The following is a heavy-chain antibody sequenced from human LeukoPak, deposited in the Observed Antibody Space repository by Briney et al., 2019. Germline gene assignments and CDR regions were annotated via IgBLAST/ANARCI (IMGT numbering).Heavy chain of an antibody. CDR2: IRYDGSNK. J-gene: IGHJ4*02. V-gene: IGHV3-30*02. D-gene: IGHD6-13*01. CDR3: ARAGDLAAAGTSFDY. CDR1: GLTFSSYG. Sequence: GGSLRLSCAASGLTFSSYGMHWVRQAPGKGVEGGAFIRYDGSNKYYADSVKGRFTISRENAKNRLYLQMNSLRAEDTAVYYCARAGDLAAAGTSFDYWGQGTLVTVSS.